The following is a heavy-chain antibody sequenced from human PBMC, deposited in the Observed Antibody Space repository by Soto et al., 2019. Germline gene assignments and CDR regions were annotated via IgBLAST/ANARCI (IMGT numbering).Heavy chain of an antibody. CDR2: ISDSGGST. D-gene: IGHD5-18*01. Sequence: EVQLLEAGGGLVQPGGSQRLSCAASGFTFSSYAMSWVPQAPGKGLEWVSAISDSGGSTYYADSVKGRFTISRDNPKNTLYLQMNSLRAEDTAVYYCAKALDTAMVTAYYYYGMDVWGQGTTVTVSS. J-gene: IGHJ6*02. CDR3: AKALDTAMVTAYYYYGMDV. CDR1: GFTFSSYA. V-gene: IGHV3-23*01.